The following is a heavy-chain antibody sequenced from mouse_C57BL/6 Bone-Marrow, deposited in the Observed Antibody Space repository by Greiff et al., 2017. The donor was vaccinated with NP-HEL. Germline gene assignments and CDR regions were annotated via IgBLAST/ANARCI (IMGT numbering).Heavy chain of an antibody. Sequence: VQLQQSGAELVRPGSSVKMSCKTSGYTFTSYGINWVKQRPGQGLEWIGYIYIGNGYTEYNEKFKGKATLTSDTSSSTAYMQLSSLTSEDAAIYFGARDLLWLRRGFAYWGQGTLGTVSA. CDR3: ARDLLWLRRGFAY. D-gene: IGHD2-2*01. CDR1: GYTFTSYG. CDR2: IYIGNGYT. V-gene: IGHV1-58*01. J-gene: IGHJ3*01.